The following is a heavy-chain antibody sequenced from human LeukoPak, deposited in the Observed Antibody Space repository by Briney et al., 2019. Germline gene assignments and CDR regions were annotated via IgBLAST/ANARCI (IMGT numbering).Heavy chain of an antibody. J-gene: IGHJ3*02. CDR3: ARDIRITIFGVVIDAFDI. CDR1: GGSISSGSYY. CDR2: IYTSGST. D-gene: IGHD3-3*01. V-gene: IGHV4-61*02. Sequence: SQTLSLTCTVSGGSISSGSYYWSWIRQPAGKELEWIGRIYTSGSTNYNPSLKSRVTISVDTSKNQFSLKLSSVTAADTAVYYCARDIRITIFGVVIDAFDIWGQGTMVTVSS.